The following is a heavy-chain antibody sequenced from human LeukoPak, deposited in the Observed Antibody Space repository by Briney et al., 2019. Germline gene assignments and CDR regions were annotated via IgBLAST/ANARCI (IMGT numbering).Heavy chain of an antibody. V-gene: IGHV4-34*01. CDR3: ARLGDIVVVPAALDGQTYYMDV. CDR1: GGSFSGYY. Sequence: SETLSLTCAVYGGSFSGYYWSWIRQPPGKGLEWIGEINHSGSTNYNPSLKSRVPISVDTSKNQFSLKLSSVTAADTAVYYCARLGDIVVVPAALDGQTYYMDVWGKGTTVTVSS. D-gene: IGHD2-2*01. CDR2: INHSGST. J-gene: IGHJ6*03.